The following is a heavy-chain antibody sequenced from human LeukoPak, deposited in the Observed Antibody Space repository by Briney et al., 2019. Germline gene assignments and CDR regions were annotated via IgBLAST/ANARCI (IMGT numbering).Heavy chain of an antibody. CDR3: ARHSGYCSSTSCYVFDY. D-gene: IGHD2-2*01. CDR2: IYYSGST. CDR1: GGSISSYY. J-gene: IGHJ4*02. V-gene: IGHV4-59*08. Sequence: SETLSLTCTVSGGSISSYYWSWIRQPPGKGLEWIGYIYYSGSTNYNPSLKSRVTISVDTSKNRFSLKLSSVTAADTAVYYCARHSGYCSSTSCYVFDYWGQGTLVTVSS.